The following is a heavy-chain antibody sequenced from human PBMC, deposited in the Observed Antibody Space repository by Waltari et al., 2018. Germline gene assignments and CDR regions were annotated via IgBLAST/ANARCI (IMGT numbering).Heavy chain of an antibody. CDR3: ARDSGVAGMDY. Sequence: QVQLQESGPGLVKPSETLSLTCTVSGGSIRSHYLIWIRQPPGKGLEWIGYIYYSGSTNYNPSLKSRVAISVDTSKNQFSLKLSSVTAADTAVYYCARDSGVAGMDYWGQGTLVTVSS. V-gene: IGHV4-59*11. CDR2: IYYSGST. D-gene: IGHD6-19*01. J-gene: IGHJ4*02. CDR1: GGSIRSHY.